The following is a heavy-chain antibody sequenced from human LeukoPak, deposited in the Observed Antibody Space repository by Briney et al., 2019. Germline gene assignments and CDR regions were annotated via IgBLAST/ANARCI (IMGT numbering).Heavy chain of an antibody. CDR2: IYYSGST. V-gene: IGHV4-30-4*01. CDR3: ARASYYYGSGSHDY. CDR1: GGSIRSGDYY. D-gene: IGHD3-10*01. J-gene: IGHJ4*02. Sequence: SQTLSLTCTVSGGSIRSGDYYWSWIRQPPGKGLEWIGYIYYSGSTYYNPSLKSRVTISVDTSKNQFSLKLSSVTAADTAVYYCARASYYYGSGSHDYWGQGTLVTVSS.